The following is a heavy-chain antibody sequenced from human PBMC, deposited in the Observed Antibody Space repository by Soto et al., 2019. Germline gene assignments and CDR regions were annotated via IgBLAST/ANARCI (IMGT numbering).Heavy chain of an antibody. J-gene: IGHJ4*02. CDR2: INPNSGGT. V-gene: IGHV1-2*02. CDR1: GYTFTGYY. D-gene: IGHD3-22*01. Sequence: ASVKVSCKASGYTFTGYYMHWVRQAPGQGLEWMGWINPNSGGTNYAQKFQGRVTMTRDTSISTAYMELSRLRSDDTAVYYCASXYDSSGYFRNLENCFDYWGQGTLVTVSS. CDR3: ASXYDSSGYFRNLENCFDY.